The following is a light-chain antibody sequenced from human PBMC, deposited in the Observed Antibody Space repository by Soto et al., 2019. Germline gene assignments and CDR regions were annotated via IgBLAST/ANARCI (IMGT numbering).Light chain of an antibody. V-gene: IGLV2-14*01. CDR3: SSYRSSRTVI. CDR1: TSDVGGYNY. Sequence: QSALTQPASVSGSPGQSITISCTGTTSDVGGYNYVYWYQQHPGKAPKLMIYEVSNRPSGVSNRFSGSKSGNTASLTISGRQAEDEADYYCSSYRSSRTVIFGGGTKLTVL. J-gene: IGLJ2*01. CDR2: EVS.